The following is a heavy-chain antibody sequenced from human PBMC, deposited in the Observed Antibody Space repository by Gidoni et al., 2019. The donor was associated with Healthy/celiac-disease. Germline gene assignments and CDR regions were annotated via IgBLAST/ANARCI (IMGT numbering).Heavy chain of an antibody. Sequence: EVQLVESGGVVLLPGGSLRLSCAASGFPFDDYAMQWVRQAPGKGLEWVSLISWDGGSTYYADSVKGRFTISRDNSKNSLYLQMNSLRAEDTALYYCAKDYGYSSSWCDYWGQGTLVTVSS. J-gene: IGHJ4*02. V-gene: IGHV3-43D*04. CDR3: AKDYGYSSSWCDY. D-gene: IGHD6-13*01. CDR2: ISWDGGST. CDR1: GFPFDDYA.